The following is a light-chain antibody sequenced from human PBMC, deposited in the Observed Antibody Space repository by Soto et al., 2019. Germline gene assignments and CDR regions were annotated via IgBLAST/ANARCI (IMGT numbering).Light chain of an antibody. CDR2: AVS. CDR1: QGVSTY. V-gene: IGKV1-8*01. J-gene: IGKJ5*01. CDR3: QQYYSYPIT. Sequence: AIRMTQSPSSFSASTGDRVTIACRARQGVSTYLAWYQQKPGEAPKLLISAVSTLQSGVPSRFSGSGSGTDFTLTINSLQSEDFATYYCQQYYSYPITVGQGKRLEIK.